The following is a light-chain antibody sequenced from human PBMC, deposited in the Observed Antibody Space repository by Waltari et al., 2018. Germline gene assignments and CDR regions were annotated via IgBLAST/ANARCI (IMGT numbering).Light chain of an antibody. J-gene: IGLJ2*01. Sequence: QSALTQPPSASGSPGQSVTIPCTGTSSDVCSYNYHPWYQQHPDKAPHPMIFEVSQRPSGVPDRFSGSKSGNTASLTVSGLQAEDEADYYCFSYAGSNNLVFGGGTKLTVL. V-gene: IGLV2-8*01. CDR2: EVS. CDR3: FSYAGSNNLV. CDR1: SSDVCSYNY.